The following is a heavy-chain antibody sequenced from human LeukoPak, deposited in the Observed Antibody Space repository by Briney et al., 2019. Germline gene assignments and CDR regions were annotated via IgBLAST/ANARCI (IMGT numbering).Heavy chain of an antibody. D-gene: IGHD3-3*01. J-gene: IGHJ4*02. V-gene: IGHV3-23*01. CDR1: GGSFSDYY. CDR3: ASGPPFLKYFEY. CDR2: ISVGAEYI. Sequence: ETLSLTCAVYGGSFSDYYWSWIRQPPGKGLEWVSTISVGAEYIFYADSVKGRFTISRDDSNNALYLQMHSLRAEDTALYYCASGPPFLKYFEYWGQGTLVTVSS.